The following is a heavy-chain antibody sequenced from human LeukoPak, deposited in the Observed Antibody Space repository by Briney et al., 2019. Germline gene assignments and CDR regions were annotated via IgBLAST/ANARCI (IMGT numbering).Heavy chain of an antibody. D-gene: IGHD2-2*01. Sequence: GGSLRLSCAASGFTFSSYGMHWVRQAPGKGLEWVAVISYDGSNKYYADSVKGRFTISRDNSKNTLYLQMNSLRAEDTAVYYCAKAGGTSSLPSYYYYMDVWGKGTTVTVSS. J-gene: IGHJ6*03. CDR2: ISYDGSNK. CDR3: AKAGGTSSLPSYYYYMDV. CDR1: GFTFSSYG. V-gene: IGHV3-30*18.